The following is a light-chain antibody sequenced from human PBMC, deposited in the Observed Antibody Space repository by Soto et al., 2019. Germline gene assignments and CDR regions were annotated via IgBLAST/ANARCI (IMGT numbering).Light chain of an antibody. CDR1: QSVSSSY. J-gene: IGKJ1*01. CDR3: QEFGISRT. V-gene: IGKV3-20*01. Sequence: EIVLTQSPGTLSLSPGERATLSCRASQSVSSSYLVWYQQKPGQAPRLLIYRASSSASGIPDRFSGSGSGTDFTLTINRLEPEDLEVYYCQEFGISRTFGQGPKVEI. CDR2: RAS.